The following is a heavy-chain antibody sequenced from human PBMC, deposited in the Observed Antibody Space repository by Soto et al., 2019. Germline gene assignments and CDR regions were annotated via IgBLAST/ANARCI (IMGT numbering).Heavy chain of an antibody. CDR1: GYTFTGYY. Sequence: ASVKVSCKASGYTFTGYYMHWVRQAPGQGLEWMGWINPNSGGTNYAQKFQGWVTMTRDTSINTAYMELSRLRSDDTAVFYCARDRAGSCSGGSCPYGMDVWGQGTTVTVSS. CDR2: INPNSGGT. CDR3: ARDRAGSCSGGSCPYGMDV. D-gene: IGHD2-15*01. V-gene: IGHV1-2*04. J-gene: IGHJ6*02.